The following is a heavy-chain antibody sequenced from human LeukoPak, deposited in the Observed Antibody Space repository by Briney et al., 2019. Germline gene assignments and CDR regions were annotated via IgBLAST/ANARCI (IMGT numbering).Heavy chain of an antibody. CDR2: MQYDGSVE. CDR3: AKDLYGGYGY. Sequence: PGGSLRLSCAVSGFSLSNYGIHWDRQAPGKGLEWVTFMQYDGSVEFYADSVKGRFTISRDNAKNSLYLQMNSLRAEDAAVYYCAKDLYGGYGYWGQGTLVTVSS. V-gene: IGHV3-30*02. CDR1: GFSLSNYG. J-gene: IGHJ4*02. D-gene: IGHD5-12*01.